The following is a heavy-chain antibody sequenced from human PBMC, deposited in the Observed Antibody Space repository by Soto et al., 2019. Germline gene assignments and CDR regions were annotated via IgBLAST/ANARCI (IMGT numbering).Heavy chain of an antibody. D-gene: IGHD3-10*01. J-gene: IGHJ1*01. CDR2: ISYDGSNK. Sequence: QVQLVESGGGVVQPGRSLRLSCAASGFTFSSYTMHWVRQAPGKGLEWVAVISYDGSNKYYADYVKGRFTISRDESKNTLYLQMNSLIAEDTAVYYCAGGVNYYGPFHHWGQGTLVTVSS. CDR1: GFTFSSYT. V-gene: IGHV3-30-3*01. CDR3: AGGVNYYGPFHH.